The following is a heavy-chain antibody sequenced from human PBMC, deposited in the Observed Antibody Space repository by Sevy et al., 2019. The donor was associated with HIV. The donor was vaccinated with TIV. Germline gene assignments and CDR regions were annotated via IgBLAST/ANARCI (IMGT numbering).Heavy chain of an antibody. J-gene: IGHJ4*02. CDR1: GYTFTSYD. CDR2: ISPGAGGT. D-gene: IGHD2-21*01. Sequence: ASVKVSCKASGYTFTSYDVQWVRQAPRQGLECMGIISPGAGGTNYAQNFQGRVTLTRDTSTTTDYMELSRLRYEDTAVYYCARVDSCGGDCYFSDYWGQGTLVTVSS. CDR3: ARVDSCGGDCYFSDY. V-gene: IGHV1-46*01.